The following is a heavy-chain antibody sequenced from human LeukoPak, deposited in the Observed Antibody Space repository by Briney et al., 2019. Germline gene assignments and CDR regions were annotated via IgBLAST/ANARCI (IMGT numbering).Heavy chain of an antibody. D-gene: IGHD2-2*01. CDR3: ARDVSSTSSWWFDP. Sequence: GASVKVSCKASGYTFTSHYMHWVRQAPEQGLEGMGIINPSGGSTSYAQKFQGRVTMTRDMSTRTDYMELSSLRYEDTAVYYCARDVSSTSSWWFDPWGQGTLVIVSS. CDR1: GYTFTSHY. J-gene: IGHJ5*02. V-gene: IGHV1-46*01. CDR2: INPSGGST.